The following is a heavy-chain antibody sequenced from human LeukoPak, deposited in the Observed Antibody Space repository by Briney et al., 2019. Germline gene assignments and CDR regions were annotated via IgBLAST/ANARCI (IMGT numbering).Heavy chain of an antibody. CDR2: ISSGGSTT. CDR3: AREIAADRGFDS. V-gene: IGHV3-11*01. J-gene: IGHJ4*02. Sequence: PGGSLRLSCAASGFTFSDHYMSWIRQAPGKGLECVSYISSGGSTTYCTDSVKGRFTISRDNGKNALYLQMNSLRAEDTAVYYCAREIAADRGFDSWGQGTLVTVSS. CDR1: GFTFSDHY. D-gene: IGHD6-6*01.